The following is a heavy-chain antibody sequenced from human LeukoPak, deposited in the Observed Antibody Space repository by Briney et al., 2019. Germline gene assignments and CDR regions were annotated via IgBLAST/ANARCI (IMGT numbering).Heavy chain of an antibody. J-gene: IGHJ4*02. D-gene: IGHD6-19*01. CDR2: IYYTGST. CDR1: GGSISSSSYY. Sequence: PSETLSLTCTVSGGSISSSSYYWGWIRQPPGKGLEWIGSIYYTGSTNYNPSLKSRVTISVDTSKNQFSLKLSSVTAADTAVYYCARGSGFYGYWGQGTLVTVSS. CDR3: ARGSGFYGY. V-gene: IGHV4-39*07.